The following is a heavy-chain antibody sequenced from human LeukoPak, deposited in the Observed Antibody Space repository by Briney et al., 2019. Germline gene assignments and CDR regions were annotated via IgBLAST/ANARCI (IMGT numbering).Heavy chain of an antibody. J-gene: IGHJ3*01. CDR3: ARDDYYDSSAYRENPFEV. D-gene: IGHD3-22*01. V-gene: IGHV1-69*13. Sequence: ASVKVSCKASGDTFSSYAISWLRQAPGQGLEWMGGIIPILGTTNYAQKFQGRVTITADESTSTLYMELRSLRSEDTAIYYCARDDYYDSSAYRENPFEVWGQGTMVTVSS. CDR2: IIPILGTT. CDR1: GDTFSSYA.